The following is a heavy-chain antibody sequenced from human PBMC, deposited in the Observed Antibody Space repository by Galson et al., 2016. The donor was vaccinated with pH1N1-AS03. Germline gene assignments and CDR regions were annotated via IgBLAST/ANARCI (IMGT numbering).Heavy chain of an antibody. V-gene: IGHV4-59*11. CDR1: GGSINSHY. D-gene: IGHD5-18*01. Sequence: LSLTCTVSGGSINSHYWSWIRQPPGKGLEWIGCIHYSGSTNYNPSLKSRVTISLDTSKRQLSLKLSSVTAADTAVYYCAVLKPGYTSGGGSIDYWGQGTVVTVSS. J-gene: IGHJ4*02. CDR2: IHYSGST. CDR3: AVLKPGYTSGGGSIDY.